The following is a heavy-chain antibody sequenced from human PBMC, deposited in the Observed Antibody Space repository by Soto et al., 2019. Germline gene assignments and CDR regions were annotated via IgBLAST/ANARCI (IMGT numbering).Heavy chain of an antibody. CDR1: GYTFTSYG. J-gene: IGHJ4*02. V-gene: IGHV1-18*01. CDR2: ISAHNDNT. D-gene: IGHD1-1*01. Sequence: QVNLVQSGAEVRKPGASVKVSCKGSGYTFTSYGIAWVRQAPGQGLEWMGWISAHNDNTNYAQKVQGRVTVTRDTSTNTAYMEPRNLRSDDTAVYYCARGRYGDYWGQGALVTVSS. CDR3: ARGRYGDY.